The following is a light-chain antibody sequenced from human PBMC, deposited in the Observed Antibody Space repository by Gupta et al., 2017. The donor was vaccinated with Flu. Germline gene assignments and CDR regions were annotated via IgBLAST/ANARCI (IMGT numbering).Light chain of an antibody. CDR2: GTS. J-gene: IGKJ1*01. V-gene: IGKV3-20*01. Sequence: GTLSLSPGERATRSCRASQSVSRNYLAWYQQKPGQAPRLIIYGTSSRATGIPDRFSASGSGTDFTLTISRLEPEDFAVYYCQQYGSSPQTFGQGTKVEIK. CDR1: QSVSRNY. CDR3: QQYGSSPQT.